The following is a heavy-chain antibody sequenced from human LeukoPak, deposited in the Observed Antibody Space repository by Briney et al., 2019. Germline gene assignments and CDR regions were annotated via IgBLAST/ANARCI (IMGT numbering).Heavy chain of an antibody. CDR3: ARVACSGDSRYMDY. J-gene: IGHJ4*02. CDR1: GFSFSSES. Sequence: GGSLRLSCAASGFSFSSESMNWVRQAPGKGLEWVSSISRSSNYIYYADSMKGRFTISRDNAKNSLYLQINSLRAEGTAVYYCARVACSGDSRYMDYWGQGTLVTVSS. V-gene: IGHV3-21*06. CDR2: ISRSSNYI. D-gene: IGHD2-15*01.